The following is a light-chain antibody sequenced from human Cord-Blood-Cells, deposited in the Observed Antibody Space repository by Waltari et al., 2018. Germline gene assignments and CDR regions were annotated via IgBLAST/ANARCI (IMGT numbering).Light chain of an antibody. CDR2: DVS. V-gene: IGLV2-14*03. Sequence: QSALTQPASVSGSPGQSLTIYCTGPSIDVGGYNYVSWYQQHPGNPPKLLIYDVSNPPSGVSNRFSGAKSGNTASLTISGLQAEDEADYYCSSYTSSSTVFGGGTKLTVL. CDR1: SIDVGGYNY. CDR3: SSYTSSSTV. J-gene: IGLJ3*02.